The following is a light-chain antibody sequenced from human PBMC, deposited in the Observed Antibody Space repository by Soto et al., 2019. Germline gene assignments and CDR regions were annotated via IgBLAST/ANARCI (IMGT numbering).Light chain of an antibody. CDR3: QQYGSSPWT. CDR1: QSVSSSY. J-gene: IGKJ1*01. V-gene: IGKV3-20*01. CDR2: GAS. Sequence: EIVLTQSPGTLSLSPGERVTLSCGASQSVSSSYLDWYQQKPGQAPRLLIYGASSRATGIPDRFSGSGSGSGTDFTLTISRLEPEDFAVYYCQQYGSSPWTFGRGTKVEIK.